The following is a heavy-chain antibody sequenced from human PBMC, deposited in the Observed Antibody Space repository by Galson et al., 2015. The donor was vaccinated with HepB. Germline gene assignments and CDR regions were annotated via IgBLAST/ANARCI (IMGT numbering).Heavy chain of an antibody. J-gene: IGHJ6*02. V-gene: IGHV3-9*01. CDR1: GFTFDDYA. D-gene: IGHD4-17*01. CDR2: ISWNSGSI. Sequence: SLRLSCAASGFTFDDYAMHWVRQAPGKGLEWVSGISWNSGSIGYADSVKGRFTISRDNAKNSLYLQMNSLRAEDTALYYCAKDIATVTTYYYGMDVWGQGTTVTVSS. CDR3: AKDIATVTTYYYGMDV.